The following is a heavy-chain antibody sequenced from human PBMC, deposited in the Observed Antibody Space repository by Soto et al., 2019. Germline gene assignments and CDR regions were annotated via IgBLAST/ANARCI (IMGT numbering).Heavy chain of an antibody. CDR1: GGSFSGYY. J-gene: IGHJ4*02. CDR3: ATHPPYGPLDH. V-gene: IGHV4-34*01. D-gene: IGHD4-17*01. Sequence: SETLYLTCAVYGGSFSGYYWSWIRQPPGKGLEWIGKIYHSENTHYNPSLKSRVTISVDTSKNQFSLRLTSVTAADTAVYYCATHPPYGPLDHWGQGTLVTVSS. CDR2: IYHSENT.